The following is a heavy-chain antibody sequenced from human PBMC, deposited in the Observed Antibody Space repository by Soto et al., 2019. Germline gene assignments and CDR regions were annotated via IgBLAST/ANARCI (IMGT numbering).Heavy chain of an antibody. V-gene: IGHV4-39*01. CDR2: IYYSGST. CDR1: GGSISSSSYY. CDR3: ARLRGEIYYYDSSGYVDY. D-gene: IGHD3-22*01. Sequence: TLSLTCTVSGGSISSSSYYWGWIRQPPGKGLEWIGSIYYSGSTYYNPSLKSRVTISVDTSKNQFSLKLSSVTAADTAVYYCARLRGEIYYYDSSGYVDYWGQGTLVTVSS. J-gene: IGHJ4*02.